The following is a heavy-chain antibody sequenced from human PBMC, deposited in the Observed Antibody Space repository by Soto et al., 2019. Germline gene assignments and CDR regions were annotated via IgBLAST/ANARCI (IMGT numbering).Heavy chain of an antibody. CDR3: ARDSGSYYTKRFDY. Sequence: TSETLSLTCTVSGGSISSYYWSWIRQPPGKGLEWIGYIYFSGSTNYNPSLKSRVTISVDTSKNQFSLKLSSVTAADTAVYYCARDSGSYYTKRFDYWGQGTLVTVSS. CDR1: GGSISSYY. J-gene: IGHJ4*02. CDR2: IYFSGST. D-gene: IGHD1-26*01. V-gene: IGHV4-59*01.